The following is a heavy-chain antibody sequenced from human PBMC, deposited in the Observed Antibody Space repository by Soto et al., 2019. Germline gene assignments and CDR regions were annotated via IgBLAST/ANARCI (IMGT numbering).Heavy chain of an antibody. CDR3: TRQNIEHSSGWYP. Sequence: DVQPVESGGGVVQPGGSLRLSCAASGFIFRNYHMNWVRQAPGKGLEWVSYIRNSGNIIYYADSVKGRFTISRDNAKDSLYLQMNSLRDEDTAVYYCTRQNIEHSSGWYPWGQGTLVTVSS. V-gene: IGHV3-48*02. CDR2: IRNSGNII. D-gene: IGHD6-13*01. CDR1: GFIFRNYH. J-gene: IGHJ5*02.